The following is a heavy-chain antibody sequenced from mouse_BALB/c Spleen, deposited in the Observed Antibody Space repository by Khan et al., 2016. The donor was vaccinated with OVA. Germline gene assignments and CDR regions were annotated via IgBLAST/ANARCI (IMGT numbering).Heavy chain of an antibody. J-gene: IGHJ4*01. Sequence: EVELVGSGGDLVKPGGSLKLSCAASGFTFSTYGMSWVRQTPDKRLEWVATISSAVTYTYYPDSVKGRFTISRDNAKNTLYLQMNSLRSEDTAMYYCARHWVGIMDYWGQGTSLTVSS. CDR3: ARHWVGIMDY. CDR1: GFTFSTYG. V-gene: IGHV5-6*01. D-gene: IGHD1-1*01. CDR2: ISSAVTYT.